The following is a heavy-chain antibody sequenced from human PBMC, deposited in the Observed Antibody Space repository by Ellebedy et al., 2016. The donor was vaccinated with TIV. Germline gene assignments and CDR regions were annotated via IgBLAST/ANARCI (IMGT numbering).Heavy chain of an antibody. V-gene: IGHV4-39*07. CDR2: IYYSGTT. CDR1: GDSISSSSFF. J-gene: IGHJ4*02. D-gene: IGHD1-1*01. CDR3: ARVLRAGRSGDYFDY. Sequence: MPSETLSPTCTVSGDSISSSSFFWCWIRQPPGKGLAWIGNIYYSGTTYYSPPLKSRVTISVHTSRNQFSLNLSYVTAADTAVYYCARVLRAGRSGDYFDYWGQGALVTVSS.